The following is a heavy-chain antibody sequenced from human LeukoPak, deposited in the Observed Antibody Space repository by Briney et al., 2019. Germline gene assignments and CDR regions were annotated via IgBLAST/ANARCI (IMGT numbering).Heavy chain of an antibody. J-gene: IGHJ4*02. Sequence: GRSLRLSCAASGFTFDDYAMHWVRQAPGKGLEWVLGINWDSARIGYADSVKGRFTISRDNAKNSLYLQMNSLRAEDTALYYCVKSLSGWYSNFDYWGQGTLVTVSS. D-gene: IGHD6-19*01. V-gene: IGHV3-9*01. CDR2: INWDSARI. CDR1: GFTFDDYA. CDR3: VKSLSGWYSNFDY.